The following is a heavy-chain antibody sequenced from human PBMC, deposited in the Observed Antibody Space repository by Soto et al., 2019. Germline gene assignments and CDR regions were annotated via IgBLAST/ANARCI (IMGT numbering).Heavy chain of an antibody. CDR1: VFTYINYG. CDR2: IKTVTDAGTT. Sequence: PGGSLRLSCSASVFTYINYGINWFLQAPGKGLEWVARIKTVTDAGTTDYASPVKGRFFISRDDSKNTLYLQMNSLKTEDTAVYYCTTPENIYGRGPWGQRTLVTVSS. CDR3: TTPENIYGRGP. J-gene: IGHJ5*02. V-gene: IGHV3-15*01. D-gene: IGHD4-17*01.